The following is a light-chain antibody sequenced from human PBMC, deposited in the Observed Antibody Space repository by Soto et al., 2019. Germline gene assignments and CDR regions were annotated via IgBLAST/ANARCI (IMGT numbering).Light chain of an antibody. CDR3: QQSYSIPSIT. CDR1: QSISSY. CDR2: AAS. J-gene: IGKJ5*01. V-gene: IGKV1-39*01. Sequence: DIHMTQSPSSLSASVGDIVTITCRASQSISSYLNWYQQKPGKAPKLLIYAASSLQRGVPSRFSGSGSGTDFTLTTSSLQPEDFATYYCQQSYSIPSITFGQGTRLEIK.